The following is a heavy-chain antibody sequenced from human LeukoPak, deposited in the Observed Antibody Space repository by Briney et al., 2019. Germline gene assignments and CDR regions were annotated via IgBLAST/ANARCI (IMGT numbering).Heavy chain of an antibody. CDR2: INHSGST. J-gene: IGHJ6*02. CDR1: GGSFSGYY. Sequence: ASETLSLTCAVYGGSFSGYYWSWIRQPPGKGLEWIGEINHSGSTNYNPSLKSRVTISVDTSKNQFSLKLSSVTAADTAVYNSARTRSRSGGSWGKGYYYYGMDVWGQGTTVTVSS. D-gene: IGHD2-15*01. CDR3: ARTRSRSGGSWGKGYYYYGMDV. V-gene: IGHV4-34*01.